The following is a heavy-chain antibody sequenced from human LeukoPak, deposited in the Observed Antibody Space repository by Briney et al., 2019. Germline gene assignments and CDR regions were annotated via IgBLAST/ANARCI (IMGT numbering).Heavy chain of an antibody. V-gene: IGHV3-30*18. CDR3: AKGSNRGLPDY. CDR1: GFTFSTYG. Sequence: GGSLRLSCAASGFTFSTYGMHWVRQAPGKGLEWVAVISYDGSNEYYADSVKGRFTISRDNSENTLYLQMSSLRAEDTAVYYCAKGSNRGLPDYWGQGTLVTVPS. CDR2: ISYDGSNE. J-gene: IGHJ4*02. D-gene: IGHD2-21*01.